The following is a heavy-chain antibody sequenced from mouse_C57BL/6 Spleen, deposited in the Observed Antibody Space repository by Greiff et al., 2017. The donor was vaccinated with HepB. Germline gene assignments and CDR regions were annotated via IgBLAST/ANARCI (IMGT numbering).Heavy chain of an antibody. V-gene: IGHV1-52*01. CDR1: GYTFTSYW. CDR3: ARVEWDVVDY. Sequence: QVQLQQPGAELVRPGSSVKLSCKASGYTFTSYWMHWVKQRPIQGLEWIGNIDPSDSETHYNQKFKDKATLTVDKSSSTAYMQLSSLTAEDSAVYYCARVEWDVVDYWGQGTTLTVSS. CDR2: IDPSDSET. J-gene: IGHJ2*01. D-gene: IGHD4-1*01.